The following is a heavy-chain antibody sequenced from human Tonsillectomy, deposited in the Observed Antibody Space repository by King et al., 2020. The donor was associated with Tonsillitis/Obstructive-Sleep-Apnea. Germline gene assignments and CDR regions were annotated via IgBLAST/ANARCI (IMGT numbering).Heavy chain of an antibody. J-gene: IGHJ3*02. Sequence: PLQESGPGLVKPSETLSLTCTVSGGSISSSSYYWGWIRPPPGKGLEWIGSFYYSGSTYYNPSLKSRVTISVDTSKNQFSLKLSSVTAADTAVYYCARHLSYCGGDCYPDAFDIWGQGTMVTVSS. CDR1: GGSISSSSYY. CDR3: ARHLSYCGGDCYPDAFDI. D-gene: IGHD2-21*01. CDR2: FYYSGST. V-gene: IGHV4-39*01.